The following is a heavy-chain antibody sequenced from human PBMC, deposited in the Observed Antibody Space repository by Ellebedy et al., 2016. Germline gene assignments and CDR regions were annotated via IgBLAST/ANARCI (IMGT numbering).Heavy chain of an antibody. CDR1: GGSISSSSYY. J-gene: IGHJ3*02. CDR2: IYYSGST. Sequence: SETLSLTXTVSGGSISSSSYYWGWIRQPPGKGLEWIGSIYYSGSTYYNPSLKSRVTISVDTSKNQFSLKLSSVTAADTAVYYCARDGDSQNAFDSWGQGTMVTVSS. D-gene: IGHD3-3*01. V-gene: IGHV4-39*07. CDR3: ARDGDSQNAFDS.